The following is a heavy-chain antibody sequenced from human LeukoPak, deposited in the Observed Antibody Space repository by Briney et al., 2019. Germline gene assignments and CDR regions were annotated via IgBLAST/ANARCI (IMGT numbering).Heavy chain of an antibody. CDR1: GGSISSYY. D-gene: IGHD3-3*01. Sequence: SETLSLTCTVSGGSISSYYWGWIRQPPGKGLEWIGSIYHSGSTYYNPSLKSRVTISVDTSKNQFSLKLSSVTAADTAVYYCARTTTETYYDFWSGYYENHAFDIWGQGTMVTVSS. J-gene: IGHJ3*02. V-gene: IGHV4-38-2*02. CDR3: ARTTTETYYDFWSGYYENHAFDI. CDR2: IYHSGST.